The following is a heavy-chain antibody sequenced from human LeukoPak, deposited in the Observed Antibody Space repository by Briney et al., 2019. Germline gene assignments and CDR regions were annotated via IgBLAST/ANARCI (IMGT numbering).Heavy chain of an antibody. CDR2: ISSTI. Sequence: PGGSLRLSCAASGFTFSDYYMSWVRQAPGKGLEWISYISSTIYYADSVKGRFTISRDNSKNTLYLQMNSLRAEDTAVYYCARDHGGSYLYWGQGTLVTVSS. CDR1: GFTFSDYY. CDR3: ARDHGGSYLY. J-gene: IGHJ4*02. V-gene: IGHV3-69-1*01. D-gene: IGHD1-26*01.